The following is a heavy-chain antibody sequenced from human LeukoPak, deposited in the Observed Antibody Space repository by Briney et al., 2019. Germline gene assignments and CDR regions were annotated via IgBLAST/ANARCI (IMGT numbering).Heavy chain of an antibody. V-gene: IGHV1-2*02. CDR3: ARIEVVPAARDAFDI. CDR2: INPNRGGT. J-gene: IGHJ3*02. CDR1: GYTFTGYY. D-gene: IGHD2-2*01. Sequence: ASVKVSCTASGYTFTGYYMHWVRQAPGQGLEWRGWINPNRGGTNYAQKFQGRVTMTRDTSISTAYMELSRLRSDDTAVYYCARIEVVPAARDAFDIWGQGTMVTVSS.